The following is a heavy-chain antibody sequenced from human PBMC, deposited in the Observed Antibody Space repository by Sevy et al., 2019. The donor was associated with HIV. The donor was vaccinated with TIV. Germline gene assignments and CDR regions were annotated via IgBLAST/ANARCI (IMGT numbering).Heavy chain of an antibody. J-gene: IGHJ4*02. CDR1: GFRFSSFS. D-gene: IGHD4-17*01. Sequence: GGSLRLSCAASGFRFSSFSMNWVRQAPGKGLEWVSYITSSSSTIFYAHSVKGRFTISRDNAKNSLYLQMSSLRDEDTAVYYCARAQADYGDFGGHFDHWGQGSLVTVSS. CDR2: ITSSSSTI. V-gene: IGHV3-48*02. CDR3: ARAQADYGDFGGHFDH.